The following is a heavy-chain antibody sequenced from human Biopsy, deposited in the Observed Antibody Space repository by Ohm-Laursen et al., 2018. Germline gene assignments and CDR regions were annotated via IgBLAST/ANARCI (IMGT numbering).Heavy chain of an antibody. J-gene: IGHJ4*02. V-gene: IGHV4-38-2*01. D-gene: IGHD6-19*01. CDR1: GYSISSDYR. Sequence: SLTLSFTCAVSGYSISSDYRWGWIRQAPGKTLEWLGNIFKDGNTHYNPSLRSRLIISIDTSKSQFSLMMTSVCGADTAVYFCARVGSGWAPFDKWGPGTLVTVSS. CDR3: ARVGSGWAPFDK. CDR2: IFKDGNT.